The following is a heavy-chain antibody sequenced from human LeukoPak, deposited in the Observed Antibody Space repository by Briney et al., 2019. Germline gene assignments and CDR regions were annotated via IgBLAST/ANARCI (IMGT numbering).Heavy chain of an antibody. CDR1: GFTFSTYW. J-gene: IGHJ4*02. CDR3: ATDRDNSDWQKRFDS. CDR2: KNQDASEI. Sequence: GGSLRLSCGASGFTFSTYWMNWYRQAPGKGLEGVGNKNQDASEINYVDSVRGRFTISRDNAKNSLHLQMNSLRAEDTAVYYCATDRDNSDWQKRFDSWGQGTLVTVSS. V-gene: IGHV3-7*01. D-gene: IGHD2-21*02.